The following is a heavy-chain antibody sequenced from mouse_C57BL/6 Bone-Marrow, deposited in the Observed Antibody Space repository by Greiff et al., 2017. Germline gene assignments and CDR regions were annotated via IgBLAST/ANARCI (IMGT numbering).Heavy chain of an antibody. CDR1: GYTFTSYW. J-gene: IGHJ1*03. V-gene: IGHV1-55*01. CDR3: ARPYYSNYWYFDV. Sequence: QVQLQQPGAELVKPGASVKMSCKASGYTFTSYWITWVKQRPGQGLEWIGDIYPGSGSTNYNEKFKSKATLTADTSSNTAYMQLSRLTSEDSAVYYCARPYYSNYWYFDVWGTGTTVTVSS. D-gene: IGHD2-5*01. CDR2: IYPGSGST.